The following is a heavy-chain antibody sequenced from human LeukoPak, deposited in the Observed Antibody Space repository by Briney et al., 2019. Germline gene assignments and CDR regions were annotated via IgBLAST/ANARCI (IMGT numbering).Heavy chain of an antibody. V-gene: IGHV3-48*02. CDR2: ISKGGTRM. Sequence: GGSLRLSCAASGFTFSDYAVHWVRQAPGKGLEWVSHISKGGTRMYFADSVKGRFTISRDNAKNSVSLQMISLRNEDTAVYYCARKSPRRGYSYGCFDYWGQGTLVTVSS. CDR3: ARKSPRRGYSYGCFDY. J-gene: IGHJ4*02. D-gene: IGHD5-18*01. CDR1: GFTFSDYA.